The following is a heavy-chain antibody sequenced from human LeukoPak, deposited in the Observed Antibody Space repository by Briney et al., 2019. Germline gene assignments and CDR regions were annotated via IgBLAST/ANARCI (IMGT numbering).Heavy chain of an antibody. V-gene: IGHV4-59*01. CDR1: GGSINTYF. CDR2: IYYSGST. CDR3: ARPYSSGWYSGAFDI. Sequence: SETLSLTCTVSGGSINTYFWSWIRQPPGKGLEWIGYIYYSGSTNYNPSLKSRVTISVDTSKNQFSLKLSSVTAADTAVYYCARPYSSGWYSGAFDIWGQGTMVTVSS. J-gene: IGHJ3*02. D-gene: IGHD6-19*01.